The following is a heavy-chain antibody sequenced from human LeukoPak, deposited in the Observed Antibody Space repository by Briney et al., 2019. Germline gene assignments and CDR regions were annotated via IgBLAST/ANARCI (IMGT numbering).Heavy chain of an antibody. CDR1: GGSISSGGYY. J-gene: IGHJ4*02. V-gene: IGHV4-31*03. D-gene: IGHD3-3*01. Sequence: SETLSLTCTVSGGSISSGGYYWSWIRQHPGKGLEWIGYIYYSGSTYYNPSLKSRVTISVDTSKNQFSLKLSSVTAADTAVYYCARERYDFWSFDYWGQGTLVTFSS. CDR3: ARERYDFWSFDY. CDR2: IYYSGST.